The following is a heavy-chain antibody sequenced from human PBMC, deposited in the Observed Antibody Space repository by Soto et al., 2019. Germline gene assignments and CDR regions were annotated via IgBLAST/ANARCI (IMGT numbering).Heavy chain of an antibody. V-gene: IGHV2-5*01. CDR1: GFSLSTTSTTEVG. CDR3: AHGQVTVTRPFQN. J-gene: IGHJ1*01. CDR2: IFWNDDK. D-gene: IGHD4-17*01. Sequence: ESGPTLVNPTQTLTLTCTFSGFSLSTTSTTEVGVGWIRQPPGKALEWLALIFWNDDKRYSSTLKSRLTITKDTSTNQVVLTMTVVEPEDTATYFFAHGQVTVTRPFQNWARGTVVSVPS.